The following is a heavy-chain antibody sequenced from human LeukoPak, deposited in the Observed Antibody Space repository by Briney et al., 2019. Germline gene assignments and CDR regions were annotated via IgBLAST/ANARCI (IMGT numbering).Heavy chain of an antibody. J-gene: IGHJ4*02. CDR1: GFTFSSYS. D-gene: IGHD1-26*01. CDR3: TRGDFYVGAQDY. V-gene: IGHV3-21*01. Sequence: PGGSLRLSCAASGFTFSSYSMNWVRQAPGKGLELVSSISSSSSHIYYADSVKGRFTISRDNAKNTLYLQMNSLRAGDTAVYYCTRGDFYVGAQDYWGQGPLVAVSS. CDR2: ISSSSSHI.